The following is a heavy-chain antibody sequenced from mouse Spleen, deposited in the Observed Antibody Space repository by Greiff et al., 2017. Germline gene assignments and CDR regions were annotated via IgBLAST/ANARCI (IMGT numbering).Heavy chain of an antibody. D-gene: IGHD3-1*01. Sequence: VQLQQPGAELVMPGASVKLSCKASGYTFTSYWMHWVKQRPGQGLEWIGEIDPSDSYTNYNQKFKGKATLTVDKSSSTAYMQLSSLTSEDSAVYYCAKLGLGAYWGQGTLVTVSA. J-gene: IGHJ3*01. CDR3: AKLGLGAY. CDR1: GYTFTSYW. CDR2: IDPSDSYT. V-gene: IGHV1-69*01.